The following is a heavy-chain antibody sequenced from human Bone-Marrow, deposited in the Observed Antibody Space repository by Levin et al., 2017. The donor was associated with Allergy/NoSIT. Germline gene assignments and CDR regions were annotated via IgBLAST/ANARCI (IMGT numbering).Heavy chain of an antibody. D-gene: IGHD6-19*01. CDR3: TTDKYSSGWYGSFDY. CDR2: IKSKTDGGTT. J-gene: IGHJ4*02. CDR1: GFTFSNAW. Sequence: KTGGSLRLSCAASGFTFSNAWMNWVRQAPGKGLEWVGRIKSKTDGGTTDYAAPVKGRFTISRDDSKNTLYLQMNSLKTEDTAVYYCTTDKYSSGWYGSFDYWGQGTLVTVSS. V-gene: IGHV3-15*07.